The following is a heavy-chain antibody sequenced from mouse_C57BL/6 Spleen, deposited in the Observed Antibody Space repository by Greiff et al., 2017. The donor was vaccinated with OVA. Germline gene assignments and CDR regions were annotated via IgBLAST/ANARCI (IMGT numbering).Heavy chain of an antibody. D-gene: IGHD1-1*01. CDR3: ARERLYYYGVEGAMDY. J-gene: IGHJ4*01. CDR2: IYPRDGST. V-gene: IGHV1-78*01. CDR1: GYTFTDHT. Sequence: VQLQQSDAELVQPGASVKISCKASGYTFTDHTIHWMKQRPEQGLEWIGYIYPRDGSTKSNEKFKGKATLTADKSSSTAYMQLNSLTSEDSAVYFCARERLYYYGVEGAMDYWGQGTSVTVSS.